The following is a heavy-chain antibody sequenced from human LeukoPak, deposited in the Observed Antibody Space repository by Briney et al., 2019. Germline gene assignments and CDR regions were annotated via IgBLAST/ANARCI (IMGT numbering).Heavy chain of an antibody. CDR3: ARAAELLWFGELPHLDY. V-gene: IGHV3-48*03. J-gene: IGHJ4*02. CDR1: GFTFSSYE. CDR2: ISSSGSTI. Sequence: GGSLRLSCAASGFTFSSYEMNWVRQAPGKGLEWVSYISSSGSTIYYADSVEGRFTISRDNAKNSLYLQMNSLRAEDTAVYYCARAAELLWFGELPHLDYWGQGTLVTVSS. D-gene: IGHD3-10*01.